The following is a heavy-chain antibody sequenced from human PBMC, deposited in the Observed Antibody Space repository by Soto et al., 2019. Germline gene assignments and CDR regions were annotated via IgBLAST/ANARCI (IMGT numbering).Heavy chain of an antibody. CDR1: GFIFGNYM. Sequence: EVPLLESGGGLVQPGESLRLSCAFSGFIFGNYMMTWVRQAPGKGLEWVSTIRDGGESTYYADSVKGRFTISRDNSKNTLYLQMDSLGVEDTAVYYCAPHVHCSGGSCHYDAFDTRGQGTMVTVSS. CDR2: IRDGGEST. V-gene: IGHV3-23*01. CDR3: APHVHCSGGSCHYDAFDT. D-gene: IGHD2-15*01. J-gene: IGHJ3*02.